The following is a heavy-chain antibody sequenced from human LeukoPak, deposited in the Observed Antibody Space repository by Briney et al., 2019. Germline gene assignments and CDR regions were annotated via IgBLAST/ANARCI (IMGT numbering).Heavy chain of an antibody. J-gene: IGHJ4*02. CDR3: ARGSSLTMIVVVITPFDY. D-gene: IGHD3-22*01. CDR2: MNPNSGNT. CDR1: GYTFTSYD. Sequence: ASVKVSCKASGYTFTSYDINWVRQATGQGLEWMGWMNPNSGNTGYAQKFQGRVTMTRNTSISTAYMELSSLRSEDTAVYYCARGSSLTMIVVVITPFDYWGLGTLVTVSS. V-gene: IGHV1-8*01.